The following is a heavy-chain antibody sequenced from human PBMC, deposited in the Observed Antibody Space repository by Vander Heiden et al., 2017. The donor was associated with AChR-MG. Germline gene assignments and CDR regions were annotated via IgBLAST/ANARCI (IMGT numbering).Heavy chain of an antibody. Sequence: QVQLPESGPGLVKPSETLSLTCTVSGGSISSYSWSWIRQPPGKGLEWIGYIYYSGSTNYNPSLKSRVTISVDTSKNQFSLKLSSVTAADTAVYYCARDPPPPMVRGGPPQGAFDIWGQGTMVTVSS. V-gene: IGHV4-59*01. D-gene: IGHD3-10*01. CDR1: GGSISSYS. CDR2: IYYSGST. J-gene: IGHJ3*02. CDR3: ARDPPPPMVRGGPPQGAFDI.